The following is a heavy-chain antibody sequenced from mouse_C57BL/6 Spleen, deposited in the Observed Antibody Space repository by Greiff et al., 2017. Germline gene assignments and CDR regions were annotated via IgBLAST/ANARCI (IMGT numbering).Heavy chain of an antibody. CDR3: ARLGYDGYYFDY. Sequence: QVQLQQSGPELVKPGASVKISCKASGYAFSSSWMNWVKQRPGKGLEWIGRIYPGDGDTNYNGKFKGKATLTADKSSSTAYMQLSSLTSEDSAVYFCARLGYDGYYFDYWGQGTTLTVSS. J-gene: IGHJ2*01. CDR1: GYAFSSSW. D-gene: IGHD3-1*01. V-gene: IGHV1-82*01. CDR2: IYPGDGDT.